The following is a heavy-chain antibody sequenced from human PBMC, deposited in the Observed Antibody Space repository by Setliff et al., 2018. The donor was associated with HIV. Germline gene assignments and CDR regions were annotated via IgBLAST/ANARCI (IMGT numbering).Heavy chain of an antibody. J-gene: IGHJ3*02. CDR3: TEDTQTGYYDAFDI. V-gene: IGHV3-30*02. CDR2: INYDESYE. Sequence: GGSLRLSCAASGFTFSSYGMHWVRQAPGKGLEWVAFINYDESYEYYADSVKGRVTISRDNSKNSLYLQLNSLTTEDTAFYYCTEDTQTGYYDAFDIWGQGTMVTVSS. CDR1: GFTFSSYG. D-gene: IGHD2-15*01.